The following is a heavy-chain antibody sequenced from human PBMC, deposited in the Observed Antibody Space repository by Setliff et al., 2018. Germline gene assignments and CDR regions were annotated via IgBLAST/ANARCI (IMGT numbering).Heavy chain of an antibody. D-gene: IGHD6-19*01. J-gene: IGHJ4*02. Sequence: ASETLSLTCTASGGSISSSSYYWGWIRQPPGKGLEWIGSIYYSGSTYYNPSLKSRVTISVDTSKNQFSLKLSSVTAADTAVYYCARDLYSSGWVDYWGQGTLVTVSS. CDR2: IYYSGST. CDR3: ARDLYSSGWVDY. CDR1: GGSISSSSYY. V-gene: IGHV4-39*07.